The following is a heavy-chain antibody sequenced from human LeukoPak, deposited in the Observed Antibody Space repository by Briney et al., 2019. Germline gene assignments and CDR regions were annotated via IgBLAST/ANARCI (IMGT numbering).Heavy chain of an antibody. Sequence: GASVKVSCKASGYTFTSYGISWVRQAPGQGLEWMGWISAYNGNTNYAQKLQGRVTMTTNTSTSTAYMELRSLRSEDTAVYYCARSWVITFGGVIVNGYYFDYWGQGTLVTVSS. CDR2: ISAYNGNT. D-gene: IGHD3-16*02. J-gene: IGHJ4*02. CDR1: GYTFTSYG. V-gene: IGHV1-18*01. CDR3: ARSWVITFGGVIVNGYYFDY.